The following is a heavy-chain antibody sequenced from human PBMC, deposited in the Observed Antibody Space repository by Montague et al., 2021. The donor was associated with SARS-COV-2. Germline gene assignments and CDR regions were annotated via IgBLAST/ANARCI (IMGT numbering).Heavy chain of an antibody. J-gene: IGHJ6*02. V-gene: IGHV3-53*05. CDR1: GFSVSSNY. CDR2: IGSGGGT. CDR3: ARELADYGMDV. Sequence: SLRLSCTASGFSVSSNYLNWVRQAPGKGLEWVSFIGSGGGTYYADSVKGRFTISRDNSKNTLYLQMNSLRAEDTAVYYCARELADYGMDVWGQGTTVTVSS.